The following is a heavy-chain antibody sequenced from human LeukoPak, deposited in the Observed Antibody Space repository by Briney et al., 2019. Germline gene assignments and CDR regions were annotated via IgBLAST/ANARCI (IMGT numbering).Heavy chain of an antibody. CDR2: VNTDGSVK. Sequence: GGSLRLSCATTGFTFSNYWMNWVRQAPGKGLEWVAIVNTDGSVKHYVDSVRGRFIVSRDNAKNSLYLQITSLRGDDTALYYCARSDQGPEEWGQGTLVTVSS. J-gene: IGHJ4*02. V-gene: IGHV3-7*01. CDR3: ARSDQGPEE. CDR1: GFTFSNYW. D-gene: IGHD2-2*01.